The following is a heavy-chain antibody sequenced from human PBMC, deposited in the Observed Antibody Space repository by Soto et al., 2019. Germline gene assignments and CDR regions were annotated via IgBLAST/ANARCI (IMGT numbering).Heavy chain of an antibody. V-gene: IGHV3-23*01. D-gene: IGHD3-9*01. J-gene: IGHJ6*03. Sequence: EVQLLKSGGGLVQPGGSLRLSCAASGFTFSSYAMSWVRQAPGTGLEWVSAIRGSGDSTYYADSVKGRFTISRDNSKNTLYLQMNSLRAEDTAEYFCAKGGRYFDWLFRHMDVWGKGTTVIVSS. CDR2: IRGSGDST. CDR1: GFTFSSYA. CDR3: AKGGRYFDWLFRHMDV.